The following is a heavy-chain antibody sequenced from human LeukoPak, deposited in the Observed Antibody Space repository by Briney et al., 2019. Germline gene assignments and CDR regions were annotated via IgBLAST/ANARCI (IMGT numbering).Heavy chain of an antibody. V-gene: IGHV3-7*01. J-gene: IGHJ6*03. CDR1: GFTFSIYW. Sequence: GSLRLSCAASGFTFSIYWMSWVRQAPGRGLGGGANIKYDGGEKYYVDSVKGRLTISRDNAKDSLYLQMNSLRAEDTAVYYCTRDFQAAYHYHMDVWGKGTMVTVSS. CDR3: TRDFQAAYHYHMDV. D-gene: IGHD6-25*01. CDR2: IKYDGGEK.